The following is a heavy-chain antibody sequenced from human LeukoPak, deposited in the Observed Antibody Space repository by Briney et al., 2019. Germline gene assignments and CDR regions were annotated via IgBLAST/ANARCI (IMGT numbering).Heavy chain of an antibody. J-gene: IGHJ4*02. D-gene: IGHD2-2*03. CDR3: ARTVDIVVVPAATDFDY. CDR2: IISGSSYI. CDR1: GFSFSSYS. Sequence: RRSLRLSCPASGFSFSSYSMNRVRQAPGQGLHWVSSIISGSSYIYYADSVKGRFTISRDNAKNSLYLQMNSLRAEDTAVYYCARTVDIVVVPAATDFDYWGQGTLVTVSS. V-gene: IGHV3-21*01.